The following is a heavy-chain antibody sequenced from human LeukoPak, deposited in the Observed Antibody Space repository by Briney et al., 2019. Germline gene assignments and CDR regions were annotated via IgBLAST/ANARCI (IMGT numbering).Heavy chain of an antibody. D-gene: IGHD3-3*01. CDR2: ISSSGSTI. J-gene: IGHJ6*03. Sequence: GGSLRLSCAASGFTFTSNSMNWVRQAPGKGLEWVSYISSSGSTIYYADSVKGRFTISRDNAKNSLYLQMNSLRAEDTAVYYCARDEYYDFWSGYFVNYYYMDVWGKGTTVTVSS. CDR3: ARDEYYDFWSGYFVNYYYMDV. CDR1: GFTFTSNS. V-gene: IGHV3-48*04.